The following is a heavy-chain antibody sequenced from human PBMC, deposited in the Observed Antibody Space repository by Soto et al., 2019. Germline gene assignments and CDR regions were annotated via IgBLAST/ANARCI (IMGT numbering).Heavy chain of an antibody. CDR2: ISSSGSTI. CDR1: GFTFSSYE. J-gene: IGHJ3*02. Sequence: GGSLRLSCAASGFTFSSYEMNWVRQAPGKGLEWVSYISSSGSTIYYADSVKGRFTISRDNAKNSLYLQMNSLRAEDTAVYYCARRGYCSSTSCPSDAFDIWGQGTMVTVS. D-gene: IGHD2-2*01. CDR3: ARRGYCSSTSCPSDAFDI. V-gene: IGHV3-48*03.